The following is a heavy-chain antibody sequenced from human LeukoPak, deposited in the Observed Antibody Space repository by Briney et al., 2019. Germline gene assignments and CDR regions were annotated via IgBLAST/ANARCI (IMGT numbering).Heavy chain of an antibody. CDR3: ARDIDFWSGTDAFDI. J-gene: IGHJ3*02. D-gene: IGHD3-3*01. CDR1: GFTFSSYS. Sequence: PGGSLRLSCAASGFTFSSYSMNWVRQAPGKGLEWVSYISSSGSTIYYADSVKGRFTISRDNAKNSLYLQMNSLRAEDTAVYYCARDIDFWSGTDAFDIWGQGTMVTVSS. V-gene: IGHV3-48*04. CDR2: ISSSGSTI.